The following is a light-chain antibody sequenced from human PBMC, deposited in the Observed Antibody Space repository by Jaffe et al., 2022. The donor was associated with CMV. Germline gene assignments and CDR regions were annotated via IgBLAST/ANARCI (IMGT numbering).Light chain of an antibody. V-gene: IGKV1-12*01. Sequence: DIQLTQSPSSVSASVGDRVTITCRASQDIRNYLAWYQVRPGKAPRLLVYSASILQSAAPSRFSGSGSGTDFTLTISSLHPEDFATYYCQQADSFPWTFGRGTKVDIK. CDR2: SAS. J-gene: IGKJ1*01. CDR1: QDIRNY. CDR3: QQADSFPWT.